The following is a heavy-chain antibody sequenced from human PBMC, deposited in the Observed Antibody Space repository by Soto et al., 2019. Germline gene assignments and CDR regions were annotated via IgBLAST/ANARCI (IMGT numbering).Heavy chain of an antibody. CDR1: GGSISSGDYS. CDR2: IYHSGST. D-gene: IGHD4-17*01. CDR3: ARLVNDYGDSDY. J-gene: IGHJ4*02. V-gene: IGHV4-30-2*01. Sequence: SETLSLTCAVSGGSISSGDYSWCWIRQPPGKGLEWIGDIYHSGSTNYNPSLKSRVTISVDKSKNQFYLKLSSVTAADTAVYYCARLVNDYGDSDYWGQGTLVTVSS.